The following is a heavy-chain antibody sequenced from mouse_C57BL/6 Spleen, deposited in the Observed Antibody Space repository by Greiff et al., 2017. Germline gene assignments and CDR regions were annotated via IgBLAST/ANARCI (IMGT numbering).Heavy chain of an antibody. CDR2: IDPSDSET. J-gene: IGHJ2*01. CDR3: ARGIYYDYDGGNFDY. CDR1: GYTFTSYW. D-gene: IGHD2-4*01. Sequence: VQLQHPGAELVRPGSSVKLSCKASGYTFTSYWMHWVKQRPIQGLEWIGNIDPSDSETHYNQKFKDKATLTVDKSSSTAYMQLSSLTSEDSAVYYCARGIYYDYDGGNFDYWGQGTTLTVSS. V-gene: IGHV1-52*01.